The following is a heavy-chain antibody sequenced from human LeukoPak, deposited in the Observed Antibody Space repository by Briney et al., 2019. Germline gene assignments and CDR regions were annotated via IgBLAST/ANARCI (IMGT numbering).Heavy chain of an antibody. CDR2: ISHDGSNK. V-gene: IGHV3-30*01. J-gene: IGHJ6*02. Sequence: GRSLRLSCAASGFTFSSYAMHWVRQAPGKGLEWVAVISHDGSNKYYADSVKGRFTISRDNSKNTLYLQMNSLRAEDTAVYYCARDRGSITMVRGVTYYYYYGMDVWGQGTTVTVSS. D-gene: IGHD3-10*01. CDR3: ARDRGSITMVRGVTYYYYYGMDV. CDR1: GFTFSSYA.